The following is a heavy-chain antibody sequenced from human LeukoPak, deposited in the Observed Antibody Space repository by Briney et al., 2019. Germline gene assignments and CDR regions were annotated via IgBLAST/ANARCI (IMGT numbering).Heavy chain of an antibody. J-gene: IGHJ6*02. CDR2: ISYDGSNK. CDR3: ARYDSSSWYRNYYYYYYGMDV. V-gene: IGHV3-30-3*01. D-gene: IGHD6-13*01. Sequence: GGSLRLSCAASGFTFSSYWMSWVRQAPGKGLEWVAVISYDGSNKCYADSVKGRFTISRDNSKNTLYLQMNSLRAEDTAVYYCARYDSSSWYRNYYYYYYGMDVWGQGTTVTVSS. CDR1: GFTFSSYW.